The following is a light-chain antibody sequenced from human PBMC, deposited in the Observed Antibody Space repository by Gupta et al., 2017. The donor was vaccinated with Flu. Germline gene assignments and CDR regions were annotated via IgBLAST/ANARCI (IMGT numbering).Light chain of an antibody. CDR1: RGVDTA. Sequence: SPDTLSLSPGERATLSCRASRGVDTALAWYQQRPGQSPRLLIYDASRRAPGIPPRFSGSGSGTDFTLTISSLEPEDFALYFCQQRIDWPTFVRGTKVEVE. CDR2: DAS. J-gene: IGKJ4*01. V-gene: IGKV3-11*01. CDR3: QQRIDWPT.